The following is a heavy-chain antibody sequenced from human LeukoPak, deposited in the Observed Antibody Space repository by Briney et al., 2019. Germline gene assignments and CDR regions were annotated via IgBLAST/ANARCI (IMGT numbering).Heavy chain of an antibody. V-gene: IGHV3-30*18. CDR3: AKDVSWNWFDP. Sequence: SQRLSCAASGFTFSTYAMHWVRQAPGKGLEWVAVISYDGSNKYYADSVKGRFTISRDNSKNTLYLQMNTLRAEDTAVYYCAKDVSWNWFDPWGQGTLVTVSS. CDR2: ISYDGSNK. J-gene: IGHJ5*02. CDR1: GFTFSTYA.